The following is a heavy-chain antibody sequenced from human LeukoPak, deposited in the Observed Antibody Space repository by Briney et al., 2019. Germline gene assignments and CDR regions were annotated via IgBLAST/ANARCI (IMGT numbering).Heavy chain of an antibody. CDR1: GFTFSSYA. Sequence: SGGSLRLSCAASGFTFSSYAMHWVRQAPGKGLEYVSAISSNGGSTYYANSVKGRFTISRDNSKNTLYLQMGSLRAEDMAVYYCARDQGGGDCYYCAFDIWGQGTMVTVSS. J-gene: IGHJ3*02. V-gene: IGHV3-64*01. CDR3: ARDQGGGDCYYCAFDI. CDR2: ISSNGGST. D-gene: IGHD2-21*02.